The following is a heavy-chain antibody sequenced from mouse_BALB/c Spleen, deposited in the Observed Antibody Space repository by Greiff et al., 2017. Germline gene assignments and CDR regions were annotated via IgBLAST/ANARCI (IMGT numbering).Heavy chain of an antibody. J-gene: IGHJ2*01. Sequence: EVMLVESGGGLVKPGGSLKLSCAASGFTFSSYTMSWVRQTPEKRLEWVATISSGGSYTYYPDSVKGRFTISRDNAKNTPYLQISSLKSEDTAMYYCTRDQSSGYYFDYWGQGTTLTVSS. V-gene: IGHV5-6-4*01. CDR1: GFTFSSYT. CDR3: TRDQSSGYYFDY. D-gene: IGHD3-1*01. CDR2: ISSGGSYT.